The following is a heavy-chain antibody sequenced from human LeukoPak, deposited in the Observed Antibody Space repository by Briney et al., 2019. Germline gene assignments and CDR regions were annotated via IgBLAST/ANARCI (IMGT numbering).Heavy chain of an antibody. CDR3: ARLTNIAVAGTMDY. Sequence: SETLSLTCTVSGGSISSSSYYWGWIRQPPGKGLEWIGSIYYSGSTYYNPSLRSRVTISVDTSKNQFSLKLSSVTAADTAVYYCARLTNIAVAGTMDYWGQGTLVTVSS. D-gene: IGHD6-19*01. CDR1: GGSISSSSYY. CDR2: IYYSGST. J-gene: IGHJ4*02. V-gene: IGHV4-39*01.